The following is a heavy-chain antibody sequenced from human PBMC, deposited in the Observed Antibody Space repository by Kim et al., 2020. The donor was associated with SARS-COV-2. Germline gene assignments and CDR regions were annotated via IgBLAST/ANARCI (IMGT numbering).Heavy chain of an antibody. D-gene: IGHD3-10*02. CDR3: AGELLGSGG. V-gene: IGHV4-4*02. CDR2: GST. J-gene: IGHJ4*02. Sequence: GSTKYHPSLKSRVTISVDKSKNQFSLKLSSVTAADTAVYYCAGELLGSGGWGQGTLVTVSS.